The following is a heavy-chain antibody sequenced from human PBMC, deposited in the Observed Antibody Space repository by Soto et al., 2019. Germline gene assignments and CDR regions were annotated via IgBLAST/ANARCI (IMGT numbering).Heavy chain of an antibody. CDR2: IIPIFGTA. CDR3: ARDSLHSSGRYSRGNYYYYYGMDV. J-gene: IGHJ6*02. CDR1: GGTFSSYA. Sequence: ASVKVSCKASGGTFSSYAISWVRQAPGQGLEWMGGIIPIFGTANYAQKFQGRVTITADESTSTAYMELSSLRSEDTAVYYCARDSLHSSGRYSRGNYYYYYGMDVWGQGTTVTVSS. V-gene: IGHV1-69*13. D-gene: IGHD6-19*01.